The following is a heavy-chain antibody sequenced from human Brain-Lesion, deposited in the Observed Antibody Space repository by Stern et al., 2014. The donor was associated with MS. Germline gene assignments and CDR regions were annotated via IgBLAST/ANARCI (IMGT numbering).Heavy chain of an antibody. CDR3: ATGDFRQQLVPGPYYFYGMDV. V-gene: IGHV1-24*01. CDR1: GYTLTELS. D-gene: IGHD6-13*01. Sequence: MQLVESGAEVKKPGASVKVSCKVSGYTLTELSMHWVRQAPGKGLEWMGSFDPEDGETIYAQKFQGRVTMTEDTSTDTAYMELSSLRYEDTAVYYCATGDFRQQLVPGPYYFYGMDVWGQGTTVTVSS. CDR2: FDPEDGET. J-gene: IGHJ6*02.